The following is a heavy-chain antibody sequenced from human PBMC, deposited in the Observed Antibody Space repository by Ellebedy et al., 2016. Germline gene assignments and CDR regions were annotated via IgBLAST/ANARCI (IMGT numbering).Heavy chain of an antibody. CDR3: ARDIRLGGCGGASCYPF. CDR1: GFIFRNYA. J-gene: IGHJ4*02. CDR2: ISSGGDST. Sequence: GGSLRLSXAVSGFIFRNYAMNWVRQAPGKGLEWVSGISSGGDSTYYADSVKGRFTISRDNSKNTLYLQLNSLRVEDTAMYYCARDIRLGGCGGASCYPFWGQGTLATVSS. D-gene: IGHD2-15*01. V-gene: IGHV3-23*01.